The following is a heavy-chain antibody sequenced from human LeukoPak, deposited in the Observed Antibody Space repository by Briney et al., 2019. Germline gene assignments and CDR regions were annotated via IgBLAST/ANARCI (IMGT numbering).Heavy chain of an antibody. J-gene: IGHJ6*02. CDR1: GGSISSGGYY. CDR2: IYYSGST. V-gene: IGHV4-61*08. CDR3: ARDMGYNHSSGWFSQFRYYYYYGMDV. Sequence: PSETLSLTCTVSGGSISSGGYYWSWIRQHPGKGLGWIGYIYYSGSTNYNPSLKSRVTISVDTSKNQFSLKLSSVTAADTAVYYCARDMGYNHSSGWFSQFRYYYYYGMDVWGQGTTVTVSS. D-gene: IGHD6-19*01.